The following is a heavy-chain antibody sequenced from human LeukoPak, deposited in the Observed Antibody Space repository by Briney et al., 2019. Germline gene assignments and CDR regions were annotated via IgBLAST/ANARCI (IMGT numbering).Heavy chain of an antibody. CDR3: ARDSITGGYFDY. Sequence: PGGSLRLSCAASGFTFSSYAVHWVRQAPGKGLEWVAVISYDGSNKYYADSVKGRFTISRDNSKNTLYLQMNSLRAEDTAVYYCARDSITGGYFDYWGQGTLVTVSS. CDR1: GFTFSSYA. D-gene: IGHD7-27*01. CDR2: ISYDGSNK. V-gene: IGHV3-30-3*01. J-gene: IGHJ4*02.